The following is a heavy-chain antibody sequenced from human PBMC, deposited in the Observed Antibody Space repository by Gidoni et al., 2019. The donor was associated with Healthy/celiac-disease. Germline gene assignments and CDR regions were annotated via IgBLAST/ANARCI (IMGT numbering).Heavy chain of an antibody. V-gene: IGHV4-39*01. J-gene: IGHJ3*02. D-gene: IGHD3-16*01. CDR1: GGSISSSSYY. Sequence: QLQLQESGPGLVKPSETLSLTCTVSGGSISSSSYYWGWIRPPPGKGLEWIGSIYYSGSTYYNPSLKSRVTISVDTSKNQFSLKLSSVTAADTAVYYCARSEGLGPFDAFDIWGQGTMVTVSS. CDR2: IYYSGST. CDR3: ARSEGLGPFDAFDI.